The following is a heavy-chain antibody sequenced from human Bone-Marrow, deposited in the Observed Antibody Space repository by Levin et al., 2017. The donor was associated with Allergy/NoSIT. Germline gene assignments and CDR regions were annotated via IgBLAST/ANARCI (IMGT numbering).Heavy chain of an antibody. J-gene: IGHJ4*02. CDR1: GFNFDDYG. Sequence: RAGGSLRLSCVGSGFNFDDYGMHWVRQVPGRGLEWVSSISWSSSSVGYVDSVKGRFTVSRDNAKNSLYLQMTSLRTEDTAFYYCARGRTNHPALMDYWGQGTLVTVSS. CDR2: ISWSSSSV. D-gene: IGHD2-2*01. CDR3: ARGRTNHPALMDY. V-gene: IGHV3-9*01.